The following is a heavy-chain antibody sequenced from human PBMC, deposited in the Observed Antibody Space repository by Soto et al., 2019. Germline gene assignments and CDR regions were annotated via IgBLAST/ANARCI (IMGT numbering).Heavy chain of an antibody. V-gene: IGHV3-74*01. CDR1: GFTFSSYW. CDR3: ATLASIQPERFDY. Sequence: VGSLRLSCAASGFTFSSYWMHWVRQAPGKGLVWVSRINSDGSSTTYADSVKGRFTVSRDNAKNTLYLQMKSLRGEDTALYYCATLASIQPERFDYWGQGTQVTVSS. CDR2: INSDGSST. D-gene: IGHD1-1*01. J-gene: IGHJ4*02.